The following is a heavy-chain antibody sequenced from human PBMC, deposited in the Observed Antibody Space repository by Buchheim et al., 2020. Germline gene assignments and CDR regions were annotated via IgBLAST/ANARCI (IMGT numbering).Heavy chain of an antibody. CDR1: GGPISSGGYY. V-gene: IGHV4-31*03. D-gene: IGHD3-3*01. J-gene: IGHJ5*02. CDR2: IYYSGST. CDR3: AREGDNDFWSGFPGGNWFDP. Sequence: QVQLQESGPGLVKPSQTLSLTCTVSGGPISSGGYYWSWIRQHPGKGLEWIGYIYYSGSTYYNPSLTGRVTISVDTSKNQFSLKLSSVTAADTAVYYWAREGDNDFWSGFPGGNWFDPWGQGTL.